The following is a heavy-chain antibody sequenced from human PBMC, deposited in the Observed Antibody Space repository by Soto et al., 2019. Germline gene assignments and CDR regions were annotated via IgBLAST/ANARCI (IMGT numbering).Heavy chain of an antibody. J-gene: IGHJ4*02. CDR1: GFTFSSYA. CDR2: ISASGGST. V-gene: IGHV3-23*01. CDR3: AKRLPLSGPIDY. Sequence: GGSLRLSSAASGFTFSSYAMNWVRQAPGKGLEWVSGISASGGSTYYADSVKGRFTISRDNSKNTLYLQMNSLRAEDTAVYYCAKRLPLSGPIDYWGQGTLVTVSS.